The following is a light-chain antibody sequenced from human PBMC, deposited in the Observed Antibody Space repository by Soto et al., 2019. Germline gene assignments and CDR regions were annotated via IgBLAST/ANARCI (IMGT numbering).Light chain of an antibody. CDR1: SSDVGLYDY. CDR3: SSYTTVFTYV. CDR2: EVS. V-gene: IGLV2-14*01. Sequence: QSVLAQPASVSGSPGQSITVSCTGTSSDVGLYDYVSWFQQHPGKSPKLIIYEVSHRPSGVSSRFSGSKSGNTASLTISGLQTEDEANYHCSSYTTVFTYVFGTGTKVTVL. J-gene: IGLJ1*01.